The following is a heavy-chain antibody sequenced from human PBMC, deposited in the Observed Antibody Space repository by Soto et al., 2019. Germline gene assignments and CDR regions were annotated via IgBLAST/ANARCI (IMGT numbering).Heavy chain of an antibody. CDR1: GGSTSVYY. V-gene: IGHV4-59*01. Sequence: PSETLSLTCSVSGGSTSVYYWTWIRQSPGKGLECIGYIYDNGNANYSPSLKSRVTMSLDTSNNQFSLKLTSVTAADTAVYYCSRVWFGYDNSGNYYFYMDVWGKGTTVTVSS. J-gene: IGHJ6*03. CDR2: IYDNGNA. D-gene: IGHD3-10*01. CDR3: SRVWFGYDNSGNYYFYMDV.